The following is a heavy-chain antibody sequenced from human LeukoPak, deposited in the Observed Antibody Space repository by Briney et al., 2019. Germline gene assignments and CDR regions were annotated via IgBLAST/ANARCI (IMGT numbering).Heavy chain of an antibody. CDR1: GFTFSSYA. J-gene: IGHJ6*02. CDR3: TKDLKYYGMDV. Sequence: GGSLRLSCAASGFTFSSYAMSWVGQAPGRGLEWVSGISGSGGSTFYADAVQGRFTISRDKSKNTLYMQMNSLRAEDTAVYYCTKDLKYYGMDVWGQGTTATVPS. CDR2: ISGSGGST. V-gene: IGHV3-23*01.